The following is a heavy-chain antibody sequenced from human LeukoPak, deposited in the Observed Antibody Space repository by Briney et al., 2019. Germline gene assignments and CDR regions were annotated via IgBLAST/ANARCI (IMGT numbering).Heavy chain of an antibody. Sequence: SETLSLTCAVYGGSFSGYYWSWIRQPPGKGLEWIGEINHSGSTNYNPSLKSRVTISVDTSKNQFSLKLSSVTAADTAVYYCARAANLGVAAKEDYYWGQGTLVTVSS. J-gene: IGHJ4*02. CDR3: ARAANLGVAAKEDYY. CDR2: INHSGST. V-gene: IGHV4-34*01. CDR1: GGSFSGYY. D-gene: IGHD3-3*01.